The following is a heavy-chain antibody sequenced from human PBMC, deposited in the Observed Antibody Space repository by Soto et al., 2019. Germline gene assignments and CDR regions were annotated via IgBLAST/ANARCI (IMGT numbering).Heavy chain of an antibody. CDR3: AWTPQGRDLPDY. D-gene: IGHD3-10*01. J-gene: IGHJ4*02. CDR2: IFSNDDT. V-gene: IGHV2-26*04. Sequence: PTLVNPTETLTLTCSVSGFSLSNFRMGVSWIRQTPGKALEWLAHIFSNDDTSFNTSLQTRLTISKDASKSQVVLTMTNVDPVDTGTYYCAWTPQGRDLPDYWGQGTLVTVSS. CDR1: GFSLSNFRMG.